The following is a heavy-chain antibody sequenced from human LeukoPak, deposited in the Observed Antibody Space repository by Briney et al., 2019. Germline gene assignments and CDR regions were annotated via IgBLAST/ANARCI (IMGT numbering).Heavy chain of an antibody. D-gene: IGHD6-6*01. Sequence: PSETLSLTCTVSGGSISSHFWSWIRQPAGKGLEWIGRIYTSGSTNYNPSLKSRVTMSLDTSKNQFSLKLSSVTAADTAVYYCARGPRGYSSSSAAFDIWGQGTMVTVSS. CDR3: ARGPRGYSSSSAAFDI. CDR1: GGSISSHF. CDR2: IYTSGST. V-gene: IGHV4-4*07. J-gene: IGHJ3*02.